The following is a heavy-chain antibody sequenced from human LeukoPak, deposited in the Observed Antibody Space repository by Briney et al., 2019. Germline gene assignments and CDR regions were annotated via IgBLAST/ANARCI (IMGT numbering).Heavy chain of an antibody. CDR2: INTDGSST. CDR1: GFTFSSYW. Sequence: GGSLRLSCAASGFTFSSYWMHWVRQAPGKGLVWVSRINTDGSSTSYADSVKGRFTISRDNAKNTLYLQMNSLRAEDTAVYYCARVEWGDYYYYMDVWGKGTTVTVSS. CDR3: ARVEWGDYYYYMDV. D-gene: IGHD3-3*01. V-gene: IGHV3-74*01. J-gene: IGHJ6*03.